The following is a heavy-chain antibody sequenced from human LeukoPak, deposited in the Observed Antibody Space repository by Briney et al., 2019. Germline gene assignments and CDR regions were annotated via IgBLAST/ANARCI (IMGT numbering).Heavy chain of an antibody. CDR1: GYTLTSYD. V-gene: IGHV1-8*01. Sequence: ASVKVSCKASGYTLTSYDINWVRQATGQGLEWRGWMNPNSGNTGYAQKFQGRVTMTRNTSISTAYMELSSLRSEDTAVYYCARVSDIVVVTAEYYFDYWGQGTLVTVSS. J-gene: IGHJ4*02. D-gene: IGHD2-21*02. CDR2: MNPNSGNT. CDR3: ARVSDIVVVTAEYYFDY.